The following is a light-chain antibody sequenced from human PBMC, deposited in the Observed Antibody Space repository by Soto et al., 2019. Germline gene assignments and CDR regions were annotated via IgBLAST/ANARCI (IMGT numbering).Light chain of an antibody. V-gene: IGKV3-15*01. J-gene: IGKJ2*01. CDR3: QQYNKWPYT. CDR2: GAT. CDR1: LSISSD. Sequence: ELLMTQSPATLSVSPGGRATLSCRASLSISSDLAWYQQKPGQAPRLLIYGATARATGIPARFSGSGSGTEFTLTISSLQSEDFAVYYCQQYNKWPYTFGRGTTLEIK.